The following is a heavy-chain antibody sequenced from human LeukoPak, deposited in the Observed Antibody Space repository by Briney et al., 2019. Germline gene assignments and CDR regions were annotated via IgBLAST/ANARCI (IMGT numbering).Heavy chain of an antibody. CDR2: INTDGSST. D-gene: IGHD6-13*01. V-gene: IGHV3-74*01. Sequence: PGGSLRLSCAASGFTFSSYWMHWVRQAPGKGLVWVSRINTDGSSTSYADSVKGRFTISRDNAKNSLYLQMNSLRAEDTALYYCAKVGAADYYYGMDVWGQGTTVTVSS. CDR1: GFTFSSYW. J-gene: IGHJ6*02. CDR3: AKVGAADYYYGMDV.